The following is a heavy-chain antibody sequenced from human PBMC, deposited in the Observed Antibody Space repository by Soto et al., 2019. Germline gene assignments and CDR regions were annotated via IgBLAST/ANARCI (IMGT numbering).Heavy chain of an antibody. J-gene: IGHJ6*02. Sequence: QITLKESGPTLVKPTQTLTLTCTFSGFSLSTSGVGVGWIRQPPGKALEWLALIYWDDDKRYSPSLKSRLTITKDTSKNQAVLTMTNMDPVDTATYYCAQTERGVRGFYGMDVWGQGTTVTVSS. CDR1: GFSLSTSGVG. D-gene: IGHD3-10*01. CDR3: AQTERGVRGFYGMDV. V-gene: IGHV2-5*02. CDR2: IYWDDDK.